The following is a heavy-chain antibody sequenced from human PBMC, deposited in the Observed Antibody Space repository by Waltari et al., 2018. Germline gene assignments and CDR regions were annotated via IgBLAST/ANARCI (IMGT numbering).Heavy chain of an antibody. J-gene: IGHJ3*02. CDR1: GGSISSYY. D-gene: IGHD3-3*01. Sequence: QVQLQESGPGLVKPSETLSLTCTVSGGSISSYYWSWIRQPPGKGLEWIGYIYYSGSTNYNPSLKSRVTISVDTSKNQFSLKLSSVTAADTAVYYCARAREPAPRFLEWLFGAFDIWGQGTMVTVSS. V-gene: IGHV4-59*01. CDR2: IYYSGST. CDR3: ARAREPAPRFLEWLFGAFDI.